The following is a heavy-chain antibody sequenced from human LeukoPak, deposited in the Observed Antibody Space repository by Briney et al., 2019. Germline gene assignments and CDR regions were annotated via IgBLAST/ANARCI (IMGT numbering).Heavy chain of an antibody. Sequence: GGSLRLSRAASGFTFSSYSMNWVRQAPGKGLEWVSSISSSSSYIYYADSVKGRFTISRDNAKNSLYLQMNSLRAEDTAVYYCARGGYCSSTSCYLNYWGQGTLVTVSS. CDR2: ISSSSSYI. J-gene: IGHJ4*02. CDR1: GFTFSSYS. V-gene: IGHV3-21*01. D-gene: IGHD2-2*01. CDR3: ARGGYCSSTSCYLNY.